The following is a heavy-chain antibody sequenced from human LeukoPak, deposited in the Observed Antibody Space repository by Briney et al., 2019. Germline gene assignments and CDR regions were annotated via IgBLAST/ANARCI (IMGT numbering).Heavy chain of an antibody. V-gene: IGHV3-30*18. CDR3: AKDRKWELLYYFDY. CDR1: GFTFSSYG. Sequence: GGSLRLSCAASGFTFSSYGMHWVRQAPGKGLEWVAVISYDGSNKYYADSVKGRFTISRDNSKNTLYLQVNSLRAEDTAVYYCAKDRKWELLYYFDYWGQGTLVTVSS. CDR2: ISYDGSNK. D-gene: IGHD1-26*01. J-gene: IGHJ4*02.